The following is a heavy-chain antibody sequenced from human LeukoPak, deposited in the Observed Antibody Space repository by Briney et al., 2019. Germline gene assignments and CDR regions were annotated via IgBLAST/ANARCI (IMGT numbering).Heavy chain of an antibody. D-gene: IGHD5-12*01. V-gene: IGHV3-38-3*01. CDR3: AKAAPYSGYDTSFDY. CDR2: ISGGST. CDR1: GFTVSSNE. J-gene: IGHJ4*02. Sequence: GGSLRLSCAASGFTVSSNEMSWVRPAPGKGLEWVSSISGGSTYYADSRKGRFTISRDNSKNTLHLQMNSLRTEDTALYYCAKAAPYSGYDTSFDYWGQGTLVTVSS.